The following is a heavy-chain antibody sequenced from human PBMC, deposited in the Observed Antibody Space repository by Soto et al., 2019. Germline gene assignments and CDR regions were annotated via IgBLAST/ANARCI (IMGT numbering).Heavy chain of an antibody. J-gene: IGHJ4*02. CDR3: ARDRRGYGYHDY. CDR1: GDSVSSGSYY. V-gene: IGHV4-61*01. D-gene: IGHD5-18*01. CDR2: IYNSGLT. Sequence: SETLSLTCTVSGDSVSSGSYYWSWIRQPPGKGLEWIGHIYNSGLTNYNPSLRSRVTISIDMSKKQFSLNLRSVTAADTAVYFCARDRRGYGYHDYWGQGTLVTVS.